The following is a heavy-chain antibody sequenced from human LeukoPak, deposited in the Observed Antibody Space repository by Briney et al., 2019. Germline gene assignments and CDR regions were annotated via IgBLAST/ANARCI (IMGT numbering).Heavy chain of an antibody. CDR1: GYTFTSYY. D-gene: IGHD3-22*01. Sequence: ASVKVSCKASGYTFTSYYMHWVRQAPGQGLEWMGIINPSGGNTGYAQKFQGRVTMTRNTSISTAYMELSSLRSEDTAVYYCARTYYYDSSGSLDYWGQGTLVTVSS. CDR2: INPSGGNT. CDR3: ARTYYYDSSGSLDY. V-gene: IGHV1-46*01. J-gene: IGHJ4*02.